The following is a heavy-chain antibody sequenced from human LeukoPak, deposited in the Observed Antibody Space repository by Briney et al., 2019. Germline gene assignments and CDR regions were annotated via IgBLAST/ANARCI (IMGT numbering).Heavy chain of an antibody. CDR1: GGSISSSSHS. Sequence: SETLSLTCTVSGGSISSSSHSWGWIRQPPGKGLEWTGSIYYTGRTYYNPSLKSRVTISVDTSKNQFSLKLSSVTAADTAVYYCAQSLGSSNWIGDWFDPWGQGTLVTVSS. D-gene: IGHD6-13*01. CDR3: AQSLGSSNWIGDWFDP. CDR2: IYYTGRT. J-gene: IGHJ5*02. V-gene: IGHV4-39*01.